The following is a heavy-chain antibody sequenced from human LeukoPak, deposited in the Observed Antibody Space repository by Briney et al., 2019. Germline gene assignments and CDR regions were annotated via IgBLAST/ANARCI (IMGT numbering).Heavy chain of an antibody. J-gene: IGHJ3*01. Sequence: PGGSLRLSCAASGFAFYDYAMSWVRQAPGKGLEWVSLISSSGNNAYYADSVKGRFTISRDNSKNTLSLQMNSLRVEDTAIYYCAKDIQLSTWGLGTRVTVSS. CDR1: GFAFYDYA. CDR3: AKDIQLST. D-gene: IGHD5-24*01. V-gene: IGHV3-23*01. CDR2: ISSSGNNA.